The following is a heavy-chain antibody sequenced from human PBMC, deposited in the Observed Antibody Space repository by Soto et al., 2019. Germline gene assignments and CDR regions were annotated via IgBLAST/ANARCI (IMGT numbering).Heavy chain of an antibody. V-gene: IGHV3-30-3*01. D-gene: IGHD2-15*01. CDR1: GFTFSSHT. CDR3: ASTQFLIIGARGSS. Sequence: QVQLVESGGGVVQPGGSLRLSCAASGFTFSSHTMHWVRQAAGTGLEWFSLMSNDGNIKFYADSVKGRFSISRNNSTNTLSLQMNSLIAEDTPLYYCASTQFLIIGARGSSCGQVSLVTFS. CDR2: MSNDGNIK. J-gene: IGHJ5*02.